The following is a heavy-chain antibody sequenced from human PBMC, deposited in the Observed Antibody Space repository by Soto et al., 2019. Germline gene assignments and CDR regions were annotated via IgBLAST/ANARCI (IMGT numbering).Heavy chain of an antibody. CDR3: ARVEYYYDSSGYYPTIYYYGMDV. D-gene: IGHD3-22*01. CDR2: FDPEGGEA. CDR1: GHTLTEFS. J-gene: IGHJ6*02. Sequence: ASLKVYCKISGHTLTEFSMHWVRQAPGKGLEWMGGFDPEGGEAIYAQKFQGRVTITADKSTSTAYMELSSLRSEDTAVYYCARVEYYYDSSGYYPTIYYYGMDVWGQGTTVTVSS. V-gene: IGHV1-24*01.